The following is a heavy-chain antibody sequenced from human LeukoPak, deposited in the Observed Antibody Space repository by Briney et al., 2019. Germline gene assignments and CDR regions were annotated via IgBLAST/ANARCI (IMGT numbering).Heavy chain of an antibody. D-gene: IGHD2/OR15-2a*01. CDR3: ARKNDFEI. CDR1: GGSISSDH. J-gene: IGHJ3*02. Sequence: PSETLSLTCTVSGGSISSDHWNWIRQPPGKGLEWIGCIFYSGRTYYNPSLKSRVTISVDMSKSQFSLRLTSVTAADTAVYYCARKNDFEIWGQGTLVTASS. V-gene: IGHV4-59*01. CDR2: IFYSGRT.